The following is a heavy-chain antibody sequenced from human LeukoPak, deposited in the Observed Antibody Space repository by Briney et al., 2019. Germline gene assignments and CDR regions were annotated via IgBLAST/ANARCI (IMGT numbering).Heavy chain of an antibody. CDR3: ARELVVPAAPGEFDP. Sequence: ASVNVSCKASGYTFTGYYMHWVRQAPGQGLEWMGWINPNSGGTNYAQKFQGRVTMTRDTSISTAYMELSRLRSDDTAVYYCARELVVPAAPGEFDPWGQGTLVTVSS. D-gene: IGHD2-2*01. CDR1: GYTFTGYY. J-gene: IGHJ5*02. CDR2: INPNSGGT. V-gene: IGHV1-2*02.